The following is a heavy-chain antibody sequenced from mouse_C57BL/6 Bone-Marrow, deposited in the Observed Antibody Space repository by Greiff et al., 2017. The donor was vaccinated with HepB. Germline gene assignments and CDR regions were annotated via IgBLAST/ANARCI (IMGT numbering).Heavy chain of an antibody. D-gene: IGHD1-1*01. CDR1: GFTFSSYG. CDR2: ISSGGSYT. J-gene: IGHJ3*01. V-gene: IGHV5-6*01. CDR3: ARQGDITTVVAPIAY. Sequence: EVKLQESGGDLVKPGGSLKLSCAASGFTFSSYGMSWVRQTPDKRLEWVATISSGGSYTYYPDSVKGRFTISRDNAKNTLYLQMSSLKSEDTAMYYCARQGDITTVVAPIAYWGQGTLVTVSA.